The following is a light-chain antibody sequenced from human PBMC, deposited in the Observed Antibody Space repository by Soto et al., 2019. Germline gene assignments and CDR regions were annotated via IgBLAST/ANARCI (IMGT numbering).Light chain of an antibody. V-gene: IGKV3-15*01. Sequence: EVVMTQSPATLSVSPGERATLSCRASQSVSSNLAWYQQKPDQAPRLLIYGASTRATGIPARFSGSESGTEFTLTISSLQSEDFAVYYCQQYNNWPLTFGGGTKVDIK. CDR3: QQYNNWPLT. CDR2: GAS. J-gene: IGKJ4*01. CDR1: QSVSSN.